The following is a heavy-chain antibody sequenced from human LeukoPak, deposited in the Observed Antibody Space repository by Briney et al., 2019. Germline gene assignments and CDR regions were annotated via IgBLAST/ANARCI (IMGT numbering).Heavy chain of an antibody. V-gene: IGHV4-59*01. D-gene: IGHD3-22*01. J-gene: IGHJ3*02. Sequence: SETLSLTCTDSGGSTSSYYWSWIRQPPGKGLEWIGYIYYSGSTNYNPSLKSRVTISVDTSKNQFSLKLSSVTAADTAVYYCARADGNYYDSSGYYKLYHDAFDIWGQGTMVTVSS. CDR1: GGSTSSYY. CDR3: ARADGNYYDSSGYYKLYHDAFDI. CDR2: IYYSGST.